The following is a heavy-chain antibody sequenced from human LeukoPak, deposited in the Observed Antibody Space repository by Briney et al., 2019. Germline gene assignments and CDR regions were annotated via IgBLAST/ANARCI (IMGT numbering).Heavy chain of an antibody. V-gene: IGHV3-23*01. Sequence: GGSLRLSCAPSEFIFSSHTMGWIRQTPGKGLEWVSSISGDGGSTYYGESVKARFTISRDNSKNTLYLQMNSLRAEDTAVYYCTREMKLSAVGTVGFDIWGQGTMVTVSS. D-gene: IGHD7-27*01. CDR3: TREMKLSAVGTVGFDI. CDR1: EFIFSSHT. CDR2: ISGDGGST. J-gene: IGHJ3*02.